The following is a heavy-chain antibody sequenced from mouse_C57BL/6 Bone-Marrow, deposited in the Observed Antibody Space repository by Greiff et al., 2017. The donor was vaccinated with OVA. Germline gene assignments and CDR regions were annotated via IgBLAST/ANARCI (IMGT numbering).Heavy chain of an antibody. V-gene: IGHV1-7*01. Sequence: QVQLQQSGAELAKPGASVKLSCKASGYTFTSYWMHWVKQRPGQGLEWIGYINPSSGYTKYNQKFKDKATLTADKSSSPAYMQLSSLTYEDSAVYYCARGGYIEDGNYLWLFAYWGQGTLVTVSA. CDR1: GYTFTSYW. D-gene: IGHD2-1*01. CDR3: ARGGYIEDGNYLWLFAY. J-gene: IGHJ3*01. CDR2: INPSSGYT.